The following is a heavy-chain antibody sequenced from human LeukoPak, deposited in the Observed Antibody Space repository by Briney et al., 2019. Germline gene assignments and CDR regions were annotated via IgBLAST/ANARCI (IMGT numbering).Heavy chain of an antibody. V-gene: IGHV3-23*01. CDR2: ISGSGDST. CDR1: GFTFSNYG. J-gene: IGHJ4*02. Sequence: GGSLRLSCAASGFTFSNYGMSWVRQALGKGLEWVSVISGSGDSTYYAGSVKGRFTISRDSSENTLYLQMNSLRAEDTAVYYCAEGTCASGYCFIDYWGQGTLATVSS. CDR3: AEGTCASGYCFIDY. D-gene: IGHD2-15*01.